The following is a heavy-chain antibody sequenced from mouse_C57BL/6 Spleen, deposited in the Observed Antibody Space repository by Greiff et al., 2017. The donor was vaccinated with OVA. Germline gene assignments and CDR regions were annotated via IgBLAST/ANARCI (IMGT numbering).Heavy chain of an antibody. CDR1: GFTFSSYA. V-gene: IGHV5-4*01. CDR2: ISDGGSST. Sequence: EVMLVESGGGLVKPGGSLKLTCAASGFTFSSYAMSWVRQTPEKRLEWVATISDGGSSTYYADNVKGRFTISRDNAKNNLYLQMSHLKSEDTAMYYCARDCRSYYFDYWGQGTTLTVSS. J-gene: IGHJ2*01. CDR3: ARDCRSYYFDY.